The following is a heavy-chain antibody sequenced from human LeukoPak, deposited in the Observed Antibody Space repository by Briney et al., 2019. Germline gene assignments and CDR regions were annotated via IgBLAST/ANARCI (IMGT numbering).Heavy chain of an antibody. D-gene: IGHD3-22*01. V-gene: IGHV4-31*03. J-gene: IGHJ4*02. CDR2: IYDYSVST. CDR1: GVATRSGDYY. CDR3: ARAPHYDSSGYNYDMYYFDY. Sequence: SETLSLTCNVSGVATRSGDYYWSWIRQHPGKGLEWIGFIYDYSVSTYYNPSLKSRVTISVDTSKNQFSLKLSSVTAADTAVYYCARAPHYDSSGYNYDMYYFDYWGQGTLVTVSS.